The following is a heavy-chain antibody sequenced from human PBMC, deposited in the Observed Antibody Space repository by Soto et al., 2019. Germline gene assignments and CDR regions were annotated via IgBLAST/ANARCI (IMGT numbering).Heavy chain of an antibody. J-gene: IGHJ4*02. CDR3: ARDGDMVVAAIHPSPFCEY. CDR2: INPSGGST. V-gene: IGHV1-46*03. D-gene: IGHD2-15*01. Sequence: QVQLVQSGAEVKKPGASVKVFCKASGYTFTSYYMHWVRQAPGQGLEWMGIINPSGGSTSYAQKFQGRVTMTRDTSTSTVYMELSSLRSEDTAVYYCARDGDMVVAAIHPSPFCEYWGQGTLVTVSS. CDR1: GYTFTSYY.